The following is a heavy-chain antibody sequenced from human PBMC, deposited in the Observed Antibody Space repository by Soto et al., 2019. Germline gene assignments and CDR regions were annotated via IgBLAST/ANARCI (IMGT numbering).Heavy chain of an antibody. V-gene: IGHV3-23*01. CDR3: AKKRTGGCSLDY. CDR1: GFTFSTYA. CDR2: ISGSGDSP. J-gene: IGHJ4*02. D-gene: IGHD6-19*01. Sequence: PVGSLRLPCAASGFTFSTYAMNWVRQAPGQGMEWGSGISGSGDSPYYADSVKGRFTVSRDNSKNTLYLQMNSLRAEDTAVSYYAKKRTGGCSLDYWGQGTLVTVSS.